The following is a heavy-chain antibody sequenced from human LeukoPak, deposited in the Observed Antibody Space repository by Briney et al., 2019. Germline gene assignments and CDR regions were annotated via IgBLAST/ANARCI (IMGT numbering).Heavy chain of an antibody. CDR2: INPNSGGT. J-gene: IGHJ5*02. CDR1: GYTFTGYY. Sequence: GASVKVSCKASGYTFTGYYMHWVRQAPGQGLEWMGWINPNSGGTNYAQEFQGRVTMTRDTSINTAYMELSRLTSDDTAVYYCARDLDNLGYCSRTNCYGWFDPWGQGTLVTASS. V-gene: IGHV1-2*02. D-gene: IGHD2-2*01. CDR3: ARDLDNLGYCSRTNCYGWFDP.